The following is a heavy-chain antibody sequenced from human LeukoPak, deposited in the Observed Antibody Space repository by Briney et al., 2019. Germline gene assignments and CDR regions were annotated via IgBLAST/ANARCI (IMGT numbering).Heavy chain of an antibody. CDR3: AKDGNLRGWLFDY. CDR1: GFTFSSSA. Sequence: PGGSLRLSCAASGFTFSSSAMSWVRQVPGKGLEWVSGISASGGSTSYADSVRGRFTISRDNSKNTLYVQMNSLRDEDTAVYYCAKDGNLRGWLFDYWGQGTLVTVSS. J-gene: IGHJ4*02. CDR2: ISASGGST. V-gene: IGHV3-23*01. D-gene: IGHD6-19*01.